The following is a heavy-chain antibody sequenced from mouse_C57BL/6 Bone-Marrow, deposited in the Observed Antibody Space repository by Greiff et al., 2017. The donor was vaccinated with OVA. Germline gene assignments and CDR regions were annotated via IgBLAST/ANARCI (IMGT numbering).Heavy chain of an antibody. CDR3: AREFAY. V-gene: IGHV1-54*01. Sequence: QVQLQQSGAELVRPGTSVKVSCKASGYAFTNYLIEWVKQRPGQGLEWIGVINPGSGGTNYNEKFKGKATLTADKASSTAYMQISRLTSEDSAVYFCAREFAYWGQGTLVTVSA. CDR1: GYAFTNYL. CDR2: INPGSGGT. J-gene: IGHJ3*01.